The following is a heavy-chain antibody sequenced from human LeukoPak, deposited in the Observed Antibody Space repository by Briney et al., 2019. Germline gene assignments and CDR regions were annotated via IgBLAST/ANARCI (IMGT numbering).Heavy chain of an antibody. V-gene: IGHV1-3*01. CDR2: INAGNGNT. CDR1: GYTFTSYA. J-gene: IGHJ4*02. D-gene: IGHD3-10*01. CDR3: ARDLLVRGVIILFGY. Sequence: GASVKVSCKASGYTFTSYAMHWVRQAPGQRLEWMGWINAGNGNTKYSQKFQGRVTINRDTSASTAYMELSSLRSEDTAVYYCARDLLVRGVIILFGYWGQGTLVTVSS.